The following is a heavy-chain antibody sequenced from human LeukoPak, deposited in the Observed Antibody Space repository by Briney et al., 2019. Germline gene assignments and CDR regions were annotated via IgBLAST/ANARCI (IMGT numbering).Heavy chain of an antibody. Sequence: PGGSLRLSCAASGFTFSSYWMSGLRQAPGKALEWVADINLDGSEKYYVDAVKGRFTISRDNAKNSPNLHMNSLRAENTAVYYCAREGTRGLFDSWGQGTLVTVSS. CDR3: AREGTRGLFDS. D-gene: IGHD1/OR15-1a*01. CDR2: INLDGSEK. V-gene: IGHV3-7*01. J-gene: IGHJ4*02. CDR1: GFTFSSYW.